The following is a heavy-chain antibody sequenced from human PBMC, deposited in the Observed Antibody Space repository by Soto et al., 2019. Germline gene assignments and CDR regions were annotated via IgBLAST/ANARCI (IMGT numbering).Heavy chain of an antibody. J-gene: IGHJ4*02. D-gene: IGHD3-22*01. CDR2: ISSSGDII. CDR3: ARYLGYYDSSGYFDY. V-gene: IGHV3-11*01. CDR1: GFTFSDYY. Sequence: GGSLRLSCAASGFTFSDYYMSWIRQAPGKGLEWVSYISSSGDIIYYADSVKGRFTISRDNAKSSLYLQMNSLRAEDTAVYYCARYLGYYDSSGYFDYWGQGPLVTVSS.